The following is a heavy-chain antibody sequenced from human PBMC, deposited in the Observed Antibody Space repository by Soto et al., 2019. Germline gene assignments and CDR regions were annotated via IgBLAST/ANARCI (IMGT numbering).Heavy chain of an antibody. Sequence: QVHLVQSGAEVRKPGASVKVSCKASGYTFSSYAMHWVRQATGQRLAWMGWINAGYGNTKSSQKFQDRVTISRDTSASTAYMELTSLRSEDTAVYYCARDTGDGTFDFWGQGTLVTFSS. CDR2: INAGYGNT. CDR1: GYTFSSYA. V-gene: IGHV1-3*01. J-gene: IGHJ4*02. D-gene: IGHD7-27*01. CDR3: ARDTGDGTFDF.